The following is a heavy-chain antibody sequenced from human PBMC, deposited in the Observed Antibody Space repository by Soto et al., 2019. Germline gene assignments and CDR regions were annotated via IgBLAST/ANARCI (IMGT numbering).Heavy chain of an antibody. J-gene: IGHJ3*02. V-gene: IGHV4-39*07. CDR1: GGSITSSSYY. Sequence: PSETLSLTCTVSGGSITSSSYYWGWIRQPPGKGLEWIGSIYYSGSTYYNPSLKSRVSISLDTSKNQFSLKLSSVTAADTAVYYCARTYDGSGPNSEGYGFDIWGQGTMVTLSS. CDR3: ARTYDGSGPNSEGYGFDI. CDR2: IYYSGST. D-gene: IGHD3-22*01.